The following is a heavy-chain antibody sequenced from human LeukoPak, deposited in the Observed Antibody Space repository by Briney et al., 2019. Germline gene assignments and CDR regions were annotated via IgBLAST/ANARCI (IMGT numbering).Heavy chain of an antibody. CDR1: GFTFSSYS. D-gene: IGHD3-10*01. J-gene: IGHJ3*02. Sequence: GGSLRLSCAASGFTFSSYSMNWVRQAPGKGLEWVSSISSSSSYIYYADSVKGRFTISRDNAKNSLYLQMNSLRAEDTAVYYCARDPYGSGSYYKDAFDIWGQGTMVTVSS. V-gene: IGHV3-21*01. CDR3: ARDPYGSGSYYKDAFDI. CDR2: ISSSSSYI.